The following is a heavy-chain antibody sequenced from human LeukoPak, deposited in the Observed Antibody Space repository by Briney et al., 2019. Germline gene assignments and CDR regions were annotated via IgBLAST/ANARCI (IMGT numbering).Heavy chain of an antibody. Sequence: SVKVSCKASGCTFSSYAISWVRQAPGQGLEWMGGIIPIVGKANYAQKLQGRVTITTDESTSTAYMELSSLRSEDTAVYYCARDGYNYFPNDAFDIWGQGTMVTVSS. D-gene: IGHD5-24*01. CDR2: IIPIVGKA. CDR1: GCTFSSYA. CDR3: ARDGYNYFPNDAFDI. J-gene: IGHJ3*02. V-gene: IGHV1-69*05.